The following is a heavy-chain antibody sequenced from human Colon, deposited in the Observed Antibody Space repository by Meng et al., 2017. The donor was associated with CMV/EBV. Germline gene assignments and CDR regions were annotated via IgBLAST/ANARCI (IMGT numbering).Heavy chain of an antibody. CDR3: AGESGLPNGMDV. J-gene: IGHJ6*02. CDR2: IYYSGSA. Sequence: SETLSLTCTVSGDSLRDHYWSWIRQPPGKGLEWMGYIYYSGSATYSPSLKSRITISVDTSKKQFSLNLRSVTPADTAMYYCAGESGLPNGMDVWGRGTTVTVSS. CDR1: GDSLRDHY. D-gene: IGHD4-11*01. V-gene: IGHV4-59*11.